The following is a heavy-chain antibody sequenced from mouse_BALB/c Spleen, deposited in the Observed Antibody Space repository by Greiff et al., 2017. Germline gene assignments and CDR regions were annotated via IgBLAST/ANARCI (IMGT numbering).Heavy chain of an antibody. Sequence: EVQLVESGGGLVKPGGSLKLSCAASGFTFSSYAMSWVRQSPEKRLEWVAEISSGGSYTYYPDTVTGRFTISRDNAKNTLYLEMSSLRSEDTAMYYCARDSTTVVATRAWFAYWGQGTLVTVSA. CDR3: ARDSTTVVATRAWFAY. D-gene: IGHD1-1*01. V-gene: IGHV5-9-4*01. CDR1: GFTFSSYA. J-gene: IGHJ3*01. CDR2: ISSGGSYT.